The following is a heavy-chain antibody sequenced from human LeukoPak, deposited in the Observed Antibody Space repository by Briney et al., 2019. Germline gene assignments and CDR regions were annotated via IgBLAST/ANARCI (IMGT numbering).Heavy chain of an antibody. CDR1: GFTFSSYG. D-gene: IGHD3-10*01. V-gene: IGHV3-30*18. J-gene: IGHJ6*02. CDR3: AKAQGSGGNYGMDV. Sequence: GRSLRLSCAASGFTFSSYGMHWVRQAPGKGLEWVAVIPYDGSNKYYADSVKGRFTISRDNSKNTLYLQMNSLRAEDTAVYYCAKAQGSGGNYGMDVWGQGTTVTVSS. CDR2: IPYDGSNK.